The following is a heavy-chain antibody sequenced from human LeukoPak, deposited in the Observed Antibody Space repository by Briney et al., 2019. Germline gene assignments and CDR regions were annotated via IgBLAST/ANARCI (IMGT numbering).Heavy chain of an antibody. V-gene: IGHV4-59*02. CDR1: GGSVSSYY. CDR3: ARDPQGYDFWSGPKSWFDP. CDR2: TYHTATS. Sequence: SETLSLTCTASGGSVSSYYWGWIRQFPGEGLDFIGFTYHTATSNYNPSLKSRVTISVDTSKNQFSLKLSSVTAADTAVYYCARDPQGYDFWSGPKSWFDPWGQGTLVTVSS. J-gene: IGHJ5*02. D-gene: IGHD3-3*01.